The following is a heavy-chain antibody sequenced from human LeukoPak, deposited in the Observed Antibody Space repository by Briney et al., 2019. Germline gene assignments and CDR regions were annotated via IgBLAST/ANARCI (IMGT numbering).Heavy chain of an antibody. CDR3: ARSFNYYYDSSYDAFDI. CDR2: INPNSGGT. CDR1: GYTFTGYY. J-gene: IGHJ3*02. D-gene: IGHD3-22*01. V-gene: IGHV1-2*02. Sequence: ASVTVSYKASGYTFTGYYMHWVRQAPGQGLEWMGWINPNSGGTNYAQKFQGRVTMTRDTSISTAYMELSRLRSDDTAVYYCARSFNYYYDSSYDAFDIWGQGTMVTVSS.